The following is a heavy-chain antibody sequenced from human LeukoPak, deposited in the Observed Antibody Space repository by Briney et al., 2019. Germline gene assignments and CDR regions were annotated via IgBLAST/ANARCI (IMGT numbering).Heavy chain of an antibody. J-gene: IGHJ4*02. CDR3: VRDVSYYRSGPHFDS. Sequence: GGSLRLSCAASGFTLSSFWMHWVRQGPGQGLLWVSRIKGDGSTTSYADSVRGRFTISRDNAKNTLYLQMNSLRAEDTAVYYCVRDVSYYRSGPHFDSWGQGTLVTVSS. CDR1: GFTLSSFW. D-gene: IGHD3-10*01. CDR2: IKGDGSTT. V-gene: IGHV3-74*01.